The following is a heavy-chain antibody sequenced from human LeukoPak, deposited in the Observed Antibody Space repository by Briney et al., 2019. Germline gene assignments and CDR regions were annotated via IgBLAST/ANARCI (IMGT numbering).Heavy chain of an antibody. CDR1: GGSISSGSYY. CDR2: IYSSGST. V-gene: IGHV4-61*10. Sequence: SETLSLTCSVSGGSISSGSYYWSWIRQPAGKGLEWIGRIYSSGSTNYNPSLKSRVTISVDTSKNQFSLKLSSVTAADTAVYYCARSGPFRYTSMIGFDPWGQGTLVTVSS. J-gene: IGHJ5*02. CDR3: ARSGPFRYTSMIGFDP. D-gene: IGHD3-9*01.